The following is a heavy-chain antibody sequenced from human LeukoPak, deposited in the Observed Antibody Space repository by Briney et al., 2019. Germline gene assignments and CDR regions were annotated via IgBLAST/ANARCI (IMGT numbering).Heavy chain of an antibody. CDR2: FYHSGT. CDR3: ARGGRGDHFDY. CDR1: GDSMSTSY. J-gene: IGHJ4*02. Sequence: SETLSLTCTVSGDSMSTSYWSWIRQPLGKGLEWIGYFYHSGTDYNPSLKSRVTISGDMSNNQFSLKLGSVTAADTAIYYCARGGRGDHFDYWGQGTLVSVSS. D-gene: IGHD3-16*01. V-gene: IGHV4-59*01.